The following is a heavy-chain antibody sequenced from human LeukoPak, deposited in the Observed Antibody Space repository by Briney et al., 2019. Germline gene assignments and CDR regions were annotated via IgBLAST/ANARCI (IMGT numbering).Heavy chain of an antibody. D-gene: IGHD2-2*01. V-gene: IGHV4-59*12. CDR2: IYYIGST. CDR3: ARALYCSSTSCYGDY. CDR1: GGSIRSYY. Sequence: SETLSLSCTVSGGSIRSYYWSWIRQPPGKGLECIGYIYYIGSTNYNPSLKSRVTISVDRSKNQFSLKLSSVTAADTAVYYCARALYCSSTSCYGDYWGQGTLVTVSS. J-gene: IGHJ4*02.